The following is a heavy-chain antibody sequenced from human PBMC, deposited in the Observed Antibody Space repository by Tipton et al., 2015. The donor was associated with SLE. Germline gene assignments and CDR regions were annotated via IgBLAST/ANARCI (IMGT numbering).Heavy chain of an antibody. Sequence: SLRLSCAASGFTFSSYAMSWVRQAPGKGLEWVSAISGSGGSTYYADSVKGRFTISRDNSKNTLYLQMNSLRAEDTAVYYCARDPHELWNPYFWDFWGQGTLVTVSS. CDR3: ARDPHELWNPYFWDF. CDR1: GFTFSSYA. V-gene: IGHV3-23*01. D-gene: IGHD3-3*01. CDR2: ISGSGGST. J-gene: IGHJ1*01.